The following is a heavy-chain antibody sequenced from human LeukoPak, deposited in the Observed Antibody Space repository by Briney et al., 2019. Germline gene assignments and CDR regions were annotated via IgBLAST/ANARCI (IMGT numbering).Heavy chain of an antibody. D-gene: IGHD3-9*01. Sequence: GGSLRLSCSASGFTFSSYAMHWVRQAPGKGLEYVSAISSNGGSTYHADSVEGRFTISRDNSKNTLYLQMSSLRAEDTAVYYCVKGGILTGYYDFDYWGQGALVTVSS. CDR2: ISSNGGST. CDR3: VKGGILTGYYDFDY. V-gene: IGHV3-64D*06. J-gene: IGHJ4*02. CDR1: GFTFSSYA.